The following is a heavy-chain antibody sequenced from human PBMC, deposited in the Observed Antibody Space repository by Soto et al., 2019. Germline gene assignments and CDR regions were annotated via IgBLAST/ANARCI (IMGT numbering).Heavy chain of an antibody. V-gene: IGHV5-51*01. CDR2: IYPGESDT. CDR3: ARHVEYSGPELFFIGY. J-gene: IGHJ4*02. Sequence: PGEFLKISCKGSGXSVTIYWIGWVRQMPGKGLEWMGIIYPGESDTRYSTSFQGQATISADKSISPAYLQWSSLKASDTAMYYCARHVEYSGPELFFIGYWGQGTLVTVS. D-gene: IGHD5-12*01. CDR1: GXSVTIYW.